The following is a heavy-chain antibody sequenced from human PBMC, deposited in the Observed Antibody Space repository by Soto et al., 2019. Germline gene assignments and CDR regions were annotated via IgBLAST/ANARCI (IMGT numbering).Heavy chain of an antibody. CDR2: IYHSGST. Sequence: QLQLQESGPGLLRPSETLTLTCTVSGDSISTSSYYWGWVRQPPGKGLEWIGTIYHSGSTFYNPSLRSRVTLSVDTPRNQFSLKVKSVTAADTATYYCAREPGGGIDYWGQGILVTVSS. CDR1: GDSISTSSYY. CDR3: AREPGGGIDY. J-gene: IGHJ4*02. V-gene: IGHV4-39*01. D-gene: IGHD2-15*01.